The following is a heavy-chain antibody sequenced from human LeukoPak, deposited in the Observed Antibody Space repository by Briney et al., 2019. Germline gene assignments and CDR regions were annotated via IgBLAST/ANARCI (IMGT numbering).Heavy chain of an antibody. J-gene: IGHJ4*02. Sequence: GGSLRLSCAASGFSFSNARMSWVRQAPGKGLEWVSAISGSGGSTYYADSVKGRFTISRDNSKNTLYLQMNSLRAEDTAVYYCAKDRDDFWSGSYYFDYWGQGTLVTVSS. CDR2: ISGSGGST. CDR1: GFSFSNAR. D-gene: IGHD3-3*01. V-gene: IGHV3-23*01. CDR3: AKDRDDFWSGSYYFDY.